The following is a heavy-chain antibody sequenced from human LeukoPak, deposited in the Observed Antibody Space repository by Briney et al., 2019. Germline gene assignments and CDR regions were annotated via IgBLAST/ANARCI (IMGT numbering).Heavy chain of an antibody. CDR3: ARDKGRTRKGIAAAGTGWDYYYYGMDV. Sequence: RASVNVSCKASGYTFTSYYMHWVRQAPGQGLEWMGIINPSGGSTSYAQKFQGRVTMTRDTSTSTVYMELSSLRSEDTAVYYCARDKGRTRKGIAAAGTGWDYYYYGMDVWGQGTTVTVSS. CDR2: INPSGGST. CDR1: GYTFTSYY. V-gene: IGHV1-46*01. J-gene: IGHJ6*02. D-gene: IGHD6-13*01.